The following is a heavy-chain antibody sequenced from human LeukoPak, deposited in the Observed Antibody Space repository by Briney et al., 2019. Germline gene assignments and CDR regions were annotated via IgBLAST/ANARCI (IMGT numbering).Heavy chain of an antibody. J-gene: IGHJ4*02. D-gene: IGHD2/OR15-2a*01. Sequence: LETLSLTCTVSGGSISSYYWSWIRQPPGKGLEWIAYISDIGSINYNPSLKSRVTISLDTSKNQFSLKLSSVTAADTAVYYCAGHHPRNTVDFWGQGTLVTVSS. CDR1: GGSISSYY. V-gene: IGHV4-59*08. CDR2: ISDIGSI. CDR3: AGHHPRNTVDF.